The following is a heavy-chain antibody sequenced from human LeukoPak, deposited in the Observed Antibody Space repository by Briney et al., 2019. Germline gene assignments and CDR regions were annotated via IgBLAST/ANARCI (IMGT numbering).Heavy chain of an antibody. J-gene: IGHJ4*02. CDR1: GYTFTSYY. CDR3: ARGRLWDYYDSSGYYPDY. CDR2: INPSGGST. V-gene: IGHV1-46*01. Sequence: ASVKVSCKASGYTFTSYYMHWVRQAPGQGLEWMGIINPSGGSTSYAQKFQGRVTMTRDMSTSTVYMELSSLRSEDTAVYYCARGRLWDYYDSSGYYPDYWGQGTLVTVSS. D-gene: IGHD3-22*01.